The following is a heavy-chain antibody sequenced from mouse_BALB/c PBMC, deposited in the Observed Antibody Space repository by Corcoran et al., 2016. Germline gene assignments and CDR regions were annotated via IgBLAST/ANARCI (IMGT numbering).Heavy chain of an antibody. J-gene: IGHJ3*01. CDR2: INTYTGEP. Sequence: QIQLVQSGPELKKPGETVKISCKASGYTFTNYGMNWVKQAPGKGLKWMGWINTYTGEPTYADDFKGRFAFSLETSASTAYLQSNNLKNEDTATYFCASPRPSPFAYWGQGTLVTVSA. CDR1: GYTFTNYG. V-gene: IGHV9-3-1*01. CDR3: ASPRPSPFAY.